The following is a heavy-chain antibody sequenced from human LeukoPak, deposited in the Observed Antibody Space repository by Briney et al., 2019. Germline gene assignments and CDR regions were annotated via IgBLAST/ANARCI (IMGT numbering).Heavy chain of an antibody. Sequence: GESLKISCKGSGYSFTSYWIGWVRQMPGKGLEWMGIIYPGDSDTRYSPSFQGQVTISADKSISTAYLQWSSLKASDTAMYYCATGYCSSTSCYALDYWGQGTLVTVSS. J-gene: IGHJ4*02. CDR1: GYSFTSYW. CDR3: ATGYCSSTSCYALDY. CDR2: IYPGDSDT. D-gene: IGHD2-2*01. V-gene: IGHV5-51*01.